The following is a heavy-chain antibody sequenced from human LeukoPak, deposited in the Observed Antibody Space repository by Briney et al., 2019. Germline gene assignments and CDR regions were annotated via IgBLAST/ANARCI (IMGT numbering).Heavy chain of an antibody. J-gene: IGHJ4*02. Sequence: HSGRSLRLSCVVSGFRFDDYGMHWVRHAPGKGLEWVSGISWSGTTTGYADSVKGRFTISRDNSENSVYLQMNSLRVEDTAMYYCVKGPRRYTGRYDSWGQGTLVTVSP. CDR2: ISWSGTTT. D-gene: IGHD5-12*01. V-gene: IGHV3-9*01. CDR1: GFRFDDYG. CDR3: VKGPRRYTGRYDS.